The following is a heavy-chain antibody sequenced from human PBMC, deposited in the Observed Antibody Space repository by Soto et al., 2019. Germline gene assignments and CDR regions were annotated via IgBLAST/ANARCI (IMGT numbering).Heavy chain of an antibody. D-gene: IGHD6-19*01. Sequence: EASVKVSCKASGYTFTGYYMHWVRQAPGQGLEWMGWINPNSGGTNYAQKFQGWVTMTRDTSISTAYMELSRLRSDDTAVYYCAIVKSDGSSGWLFDYWGRGTLVPVSS. CDR3: AIVKSDGSSGWLFDY. CDR2: INPNSGGT. CDR1: GYTFTGYY. J-gene: IGHJ4*02. V-gene: IGHV1-2*04.